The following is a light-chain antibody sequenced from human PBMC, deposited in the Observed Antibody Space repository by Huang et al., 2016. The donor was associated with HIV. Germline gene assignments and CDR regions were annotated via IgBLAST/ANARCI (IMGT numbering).Light chain of an antibody. CDR1: QSVLYSSNNKEY. J-gene: IGKJ1*01. CDR3: QQYYNIPWT. V-gene: IGKV4-1*01. CDR2: WAS. Sequence: DIVLTQSPDSLAVSLGERATINCKSSQSVLYSSNNKEYLAWYHQKPGQSPKLLIYWASTRESGVPDRFSGSGSGTDFTLTISDLQAGDVAVYYCQQYYNIPWTFGQGTKVEIK.